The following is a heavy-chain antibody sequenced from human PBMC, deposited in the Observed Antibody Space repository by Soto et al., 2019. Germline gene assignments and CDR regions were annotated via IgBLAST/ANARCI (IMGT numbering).Heavy chain of an antibody. CDR3: VRDSAYSFDY. D-gene: IGHD2-21*01. CDR2: ISSSTSAT. Sequence: EVQLVESGGGLVQPGGSLRLSCAASGFALTYYNMKWVRQAPGKGLEWVSDISSSTSATYYADSVKGRFTISRDNAKNSLYLQMSNLRAEDTAIYYCVRDSAYSFDYWCQGTLVTVSS. CDR1: GFALTYYN. V-gene: IGHV3-48*01. J-gene: IGHJ4*02.